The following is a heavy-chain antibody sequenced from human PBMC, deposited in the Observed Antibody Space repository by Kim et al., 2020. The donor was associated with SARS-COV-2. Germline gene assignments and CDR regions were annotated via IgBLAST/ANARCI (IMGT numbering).Heavy chain of an antibody. J-gene: IGHJ4*02. Sequence: YYTDYVKGRFTVSRDLSRNTLYIQMNSMRLEETAVYYCARENHCDGDCWGQGTLVTVSS. V-gene: IGHV3-53*01. D-gene: IGHD2-21*01. CDR3: ARENHCDGDC.